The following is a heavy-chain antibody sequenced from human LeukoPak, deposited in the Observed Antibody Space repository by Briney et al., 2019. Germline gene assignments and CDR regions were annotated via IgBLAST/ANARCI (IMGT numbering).Heavy chain of an antibody. CDR3: AHSSSGWYGFDY. Sequence: GGSLRLSCAASGFTVSSNYMSWVRQAPGKGLEWVSVIYSGGSTYYADSVKGRFTISRDNSKNTLYLQMNSLRAEDTAVYYCAHSSSGWYGFDYWGQGTLVTVSS. CDR1: GFTVSSNY. CDR2: IYSGGST. V-gene: IGHV3-66*01. D-gene: IGHD6-19*01. J-gene: IGHJ4*02.